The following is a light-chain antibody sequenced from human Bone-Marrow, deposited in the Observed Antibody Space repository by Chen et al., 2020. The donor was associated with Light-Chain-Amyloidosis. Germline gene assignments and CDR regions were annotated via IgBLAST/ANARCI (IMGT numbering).Light chain of an antibody. Sequence: SYVLIQPSSGSVAPGRTATSASGGNNIGSTSVHCYQQTPGQAPLLVVYDDSDRPSGFPEGLSGSNSGNTATLTISRVEAGDEADYYCQVWDRSSDRPVFGGGTKLTVL. V-gene: IGLV3-21*02. CDR1: NIGSTS. J-gene: IGLJ3*02. CDR3: QVWDRSSDRPV. CDR2: DDS.